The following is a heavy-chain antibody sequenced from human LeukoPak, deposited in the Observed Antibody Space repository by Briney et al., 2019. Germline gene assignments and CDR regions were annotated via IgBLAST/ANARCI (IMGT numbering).Heavy chain of an antibody. V-gene: IGHV5-51*01. CDR3: ARLWGVGVQRGYWFDP. Sequence: ESLKISCKGSGYSFTSYWIGWVRQMPGKGLEWMGIIYPGDSDTRYSPSFQGQVTISADKSISTAYLQWSSLKASDTAMYYCARLWGVGVQRGYWFDPWGQGTLVTVSS. D-gene: IGHD1-26*01. CDR2: IYPGDSDT. J-gene: IGHJ5*02. CDR1: GYSFTSYW.